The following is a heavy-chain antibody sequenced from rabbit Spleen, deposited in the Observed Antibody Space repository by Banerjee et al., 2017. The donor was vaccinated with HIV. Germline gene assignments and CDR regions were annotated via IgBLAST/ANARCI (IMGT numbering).Heavy chain of an antibody. CDR1: RFSFISSDY. D-gene: IGHD1-1*01. V-gene: IGHV1S40*01. CDR3: VRGASGSGYYSL. J-gene: IGHJ3*01. Sequence: SLEESGGDLVKPGASLTLTCTASRFSFISSDYMCWVHQAPGKGLEWISCIAGSSSGFTYSATWAKGLFTCSKTSSTTVTLQMTSLTVADTASYLCVRGASGSGYYSLWGQGTLVTVS. CDR2: IAGSSSGFT.